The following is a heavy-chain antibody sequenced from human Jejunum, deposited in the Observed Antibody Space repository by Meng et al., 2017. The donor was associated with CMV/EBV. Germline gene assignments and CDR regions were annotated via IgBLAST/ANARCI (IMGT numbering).Heavy chain of an antibody. J-gene: IGHJ4*02. CDR2: INTNTGNP. CDR1: GYTFTSYA. Sequence: QGTLVPSGSELKKPGASVKVFCKASGYTFTSYAMNWVRQAPGQGLEWMGWINTNTGNPTYAQGFTGRFVFSLDTSVSTAYLQISSLKAEDTAVYYCARETLGYCSSTSCYIGPPDYWGQGTLVTVSS. V-gene: IGHV7-4-1*02. D-gene: IGHD2-2*01. CDR3: ARETLGYCSSTSCYIGPPDY.